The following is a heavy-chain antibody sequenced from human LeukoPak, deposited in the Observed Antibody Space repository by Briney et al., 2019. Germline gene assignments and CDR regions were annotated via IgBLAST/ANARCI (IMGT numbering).Heavy chain of an antibody. CDR1: GFTFSNFW. V-gene: IGHV3-7*04. D-gene: IGHD1-1*01. Sequence: GGSLRLSCAVSGFTFSNFWMSWVRQAPGRGLEWVANIHPEGNEKYHVESVKGRFIISRDNTKNLLFLQMNGLRVEDTVVYYCARGDDFSGDHWGQGTLVTVSS. CDR3: ARGDDFSGDH. CDR2: IHPEGNEK. J-gene: IGHJ4*02.